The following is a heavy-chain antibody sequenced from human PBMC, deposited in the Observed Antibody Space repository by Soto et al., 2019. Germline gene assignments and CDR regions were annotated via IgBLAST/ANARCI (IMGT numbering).Heavy chain of an antibody. J-gene: IGHJ5*02. CDR1: GGSISSGGYF. D-gene: IGHD2-21*02. CDR2: IYHSGRT. Sequence: QLQLQESGSGLVKPSQTLSLTCAVSGGSISSGGYFWSWIRQPPGKGLEWIGYIYHSGRTYYNPSLKSRVSISVDRSKNQFSLKLSSVTAAVTAVYYCARVRGPYWGGDCYPPTPNWFDPWGQGTLVTVSS. V-gene: IGHV4-30-2*01. CDR3: ARVRGPYWGGDCYPPTPNWFDP.